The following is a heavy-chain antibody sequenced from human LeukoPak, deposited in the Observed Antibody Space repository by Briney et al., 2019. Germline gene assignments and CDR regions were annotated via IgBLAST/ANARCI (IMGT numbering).Heavy chain of an antibody. Sequence: ASVKVSCKASGYTFTGFYIHWVRQAPGQDLGWMGWINPNSGDTYYAQNLQGRVTMTRDTSISTAYMELSRLTSDDTAVYYCARDHEMSTAYSFDPWGQGTLVTVSS. CDR3: ARDHEMSTAYSFDP. J-gene: IGHJ5*02. CDR2: INPNSGDT. D-gene: IGHD3-9*01. V-gene: IGHV1-2*02. CDR1: GYTFTGFY.